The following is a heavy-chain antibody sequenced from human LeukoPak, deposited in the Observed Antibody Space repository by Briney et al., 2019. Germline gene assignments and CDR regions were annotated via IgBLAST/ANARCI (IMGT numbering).Heavy chain of an antibody. CDR3: ARENTQPHYYYYMDV. D-gene: IGHD2-2*02. Sequence: HGASVKVSCKASGYTFTSYGISWVRQAPGQGLEWMGWISAYNGNTNYAQKLQGRVTITTDTSTSTAYMELRSLRSDDTAVYYCARENTQPHYYYYMDVWGKGTTVTISS. CDR2: ISAYNGNT. CDR1: GYTFTSYG. V-gene: IGHV1-18*01. J-gene: IGHJ6*03.